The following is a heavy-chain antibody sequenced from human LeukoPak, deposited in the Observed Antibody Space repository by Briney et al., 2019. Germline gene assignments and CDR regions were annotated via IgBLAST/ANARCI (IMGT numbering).Heavy chain of an antibody. CDR2: VYDSGTT. CDR3: ARVSWFPGTSYYYMDV. D-gene: IGHD1-1*01. Sequence: SGTLSLTCAVYGGSFSGYYWSWIRQPPGKGLEWFGYVYDSGTTNYNPSLKSRVTISVDTSKNQFSLKLSSVTAADTAVYYCARVSWFPGTSYYYMDVWGKGTTVTVSS. V-gene: IGHV4-59*01. J-gene: IGHJ6*03. CDR1: GGSFSGYY.